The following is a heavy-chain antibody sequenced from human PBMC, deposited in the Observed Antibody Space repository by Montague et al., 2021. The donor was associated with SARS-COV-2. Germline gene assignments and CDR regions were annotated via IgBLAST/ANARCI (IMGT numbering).Heavy chain of an antibody. V-gene: IGHV4-59*01. J-gene: IGHJ4*02. CDR2: VSYRGST. CDR1: GGSMSSYH. CDR3: ARDVRYYYDQ. D-gene: IGHD3-10*01. Sequence: SETLSLTCSVSGGSMSSYHWVWIRQPPGKGLERIGYVSYRGSTNXXLSLKSRVTISLDTSKNRFSLRVTSVTAADTAVYYCARDVRYYYDQWGQGILVTVSS.